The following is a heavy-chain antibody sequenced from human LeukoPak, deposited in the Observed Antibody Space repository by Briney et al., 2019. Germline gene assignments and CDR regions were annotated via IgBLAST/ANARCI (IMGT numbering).Heavy chain of an antibody. CDR1: GGSIRGYN. Sequence: PSETLSLTCTVSGGSIRGYNCDWVRQPAGKALEGIGHVSSRTTSYNPSLKTRLTISVDTSNTHCSLGLSAVTAADTAVYYCAGHRHGYSGYDDSWGQGTLVTVSS. V-gene: IGHV4-4*07. D-gene: IGHD5-12*01. J-gene: IGHJ5*01. CDR2: VSSRTT. CDR3: AGHRHGYSGYDDS.